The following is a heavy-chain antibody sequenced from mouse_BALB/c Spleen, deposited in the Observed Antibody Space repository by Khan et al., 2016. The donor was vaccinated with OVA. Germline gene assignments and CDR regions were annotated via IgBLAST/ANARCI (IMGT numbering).Heavy chain of an antibody. Sequence: QIQLVQSGPELKKPGETVKISCKASAYTFTNYGMNWVKQAPGKGLKWMGWINTYTGEPTYADDFKGRFAFSLETSASTAYLQINNLKNEDMATYFCARENSNQGFAYWGQGTLVTVSA. D-gene: IGHD2-5*01. CDR3: ARENSNQGFAY. CDR2: INTYTGEP. CDR1: AYTFTNYG. J-gene: IGHJ3*01. V-gene: IGHV9-1*02.